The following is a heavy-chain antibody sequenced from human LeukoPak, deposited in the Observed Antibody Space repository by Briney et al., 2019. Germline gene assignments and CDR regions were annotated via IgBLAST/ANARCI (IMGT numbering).Heavy chain of an antibody. D-gene: IGHD3-16*01. J-gene: IGHJ4*02. Sequence: ASGKVACKASGYTFTGYYMHWVRQAPGQGLEWMGWINPNSGGTNYAQKFQGRVTMTRDTSISTAYMELSRLRSDDTAVYYCARDAGDKYFDYWGQGTLVTVSS. CDR1: GYTFTGYY. V-gene: IGHV1-2*02. CDR2: INPNSGGT. CDR3: ARDAGDKYFDY.